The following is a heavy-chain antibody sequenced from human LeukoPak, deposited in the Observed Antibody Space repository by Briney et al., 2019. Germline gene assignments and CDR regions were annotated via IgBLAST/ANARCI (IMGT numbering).Heavy chain of an antibody. J-gene: IGHJ6*04. CDR3: ARDYFYGSDV. V-gene: IGHV3-11*04. Sequence: GGSLRLSCAASGFTFSDYYMTWIRQAPGKGLEWISYMSSAGQSVHYADSVKGRFTISRDNANNSLYLHMDSLRVEDTAVYYCARDYFYGSDVWGKGTTVIVSA. D-gene: IGHD3-3*01. CDR2: MSSAGQSV. CDR1: GFTFSDYY.